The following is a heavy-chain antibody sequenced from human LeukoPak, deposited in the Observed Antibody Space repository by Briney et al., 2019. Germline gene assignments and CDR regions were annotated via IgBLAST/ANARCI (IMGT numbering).Heavy chain of an antibody. CDR3: ARDESYYDSSGYY. V-gene: IGHV1-69*04. J-gene: IGHJ4*02. CDR2: IIPILGIA. CDR1: GCTFSSYT. Sequence: GASVKVSCKASGCTFSSYTISWVRQAPGQGLECIGRIIPILGIANYAQKFQGRVTITADKSTSTAYMELSSLRSEDTAVYYCARDESYYDSSGYYWGQGTLVTVSS. D-gene: IGHD3-22*01.